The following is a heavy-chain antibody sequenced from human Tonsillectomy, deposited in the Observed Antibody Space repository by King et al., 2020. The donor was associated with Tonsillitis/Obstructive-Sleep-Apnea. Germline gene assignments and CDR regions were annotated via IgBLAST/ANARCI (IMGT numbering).Heavy chain of an antibody. Sequence: EVQLVESGGGLVQPWGSLRLSCAASGFTFSSYSMSWVRQSRGKGLERVSAVIGSCDSTSHPDSGKGRVTFSRDNSKNTLYLQMNSLRAEDTAVYYCAKGISMVQGVIPFDYWGQGTLVTVSS. CDR3: AKGISMVQGVIPFDY. CDR2: VIGSCDST. CDR1: GFTFSSYS. D-gene: IGHD3-10*01. V-gene: IGHV3-23*04. J-gene: IGHJ4*02.